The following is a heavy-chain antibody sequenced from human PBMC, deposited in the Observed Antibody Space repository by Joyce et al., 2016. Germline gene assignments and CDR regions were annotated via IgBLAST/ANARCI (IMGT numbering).Heavy chain of an antibody. CDR3: AKSQGGFLAAFDY. V-gene: IGHV3-30*18. CDR1: GFNFSSYG. J-gene: IGHJ4*02. Sequence: QVQLVESGGGVVQPARSLRLSCAASGFNFSSYGMHWVRQATSKGLVWVAVISYDGSGKDYADSEKGRFTISRDNSKNTLYLQVNSLRPEDTSVFYCAKSQGGFLAAFDYWGQGILVTVSS. D-gene: IGHD3-3*01. CDR2: ISYDGSGK.